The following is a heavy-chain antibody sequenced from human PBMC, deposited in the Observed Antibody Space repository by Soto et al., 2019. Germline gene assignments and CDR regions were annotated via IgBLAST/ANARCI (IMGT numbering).Heavy chain of an antibody. D-gene: IGHD5-18*01. Sequence: QVQLVESGGGVVQPGRSLRLSCGASGFTFNNYAMHWVRQAPGKGLEWVAVISLDGSNKYYAESVKGRITVSRDNSKSTLYLEMNRLRAEDTAVFYCARDETPTRGYSYYSGYGLDVWGQGTTVTVSS. CDR1: GFTFNNYA. CDR2: ISLDGSNK. J-gene: IGHJ6*02. V-gene: IGHV3-30-3*01. CDR3: ARDETPTRGYSYYSGYGLDV.